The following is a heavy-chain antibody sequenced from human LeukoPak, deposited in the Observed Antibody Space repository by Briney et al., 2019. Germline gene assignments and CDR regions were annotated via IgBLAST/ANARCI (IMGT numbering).Heavy chain of an antibody. CDR3: ARPYNSGWYGSFDI. J-gene: IGHJ3*02. CDR2: IYYSGST. V-gene: IGHV4-59*08. CDR1: GGSISTYY. D-gene: IGHD6-19*01. Sequence: SETLSLTCTVSGGSISTYYWSWIRKPPGKGLEWIGYIYYSGSTNYNPSLKSRVTISVDTSKNQFSLKLSSVTAADTAVYYCARPYNSGWYGSFDIWGQGTMVTVSS.